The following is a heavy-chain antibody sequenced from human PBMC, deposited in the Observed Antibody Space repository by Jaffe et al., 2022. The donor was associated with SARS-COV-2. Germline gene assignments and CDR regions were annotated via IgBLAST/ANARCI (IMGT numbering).Heavy chain of an antibody. CDR1: GFTFSSYA. D-gene: IGHD3-9*01. J-gene: IGHJ4*02. Sequence: QVQLVESGGGVVQPGRSLRLSCAASGFTFSSYAMHWVRQAPGKGLEWVAVISYDGSNKYYADSVKGRFTISRDNSKNTLYLQMNSLRAEDTAVYYCARDFYDILTGYFIGEESQGLDYWGQGTLVTVSS. V-gene: IGHV3-30*04. CDR2: ISYDGSNK. CDR3: ARDFYDILTGYFIGEESQGLDY.